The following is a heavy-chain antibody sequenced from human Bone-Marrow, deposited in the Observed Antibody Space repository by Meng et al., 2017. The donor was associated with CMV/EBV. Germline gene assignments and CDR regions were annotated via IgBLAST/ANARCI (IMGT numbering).Heavy chain of an antibody. D-gene: IGHD1-7*01. J-gene: IGHJ6*02. Sequence: SLKISCAASGFTFDDYAMHWVRQAPGKGLEWVSGISWNSGSIGYADSVKGRFTISRDNAKNSLYLQMNSLRAEDTAVYYCARDANWNYDRLHYYGMDVWGQGTTVTVSS. CDR2: ISWNSGSI. CDR1: GFTFDDYA. V-gene: IGHV3-9*01. CDR3: ARDANWNYDRLHYYGMDV.